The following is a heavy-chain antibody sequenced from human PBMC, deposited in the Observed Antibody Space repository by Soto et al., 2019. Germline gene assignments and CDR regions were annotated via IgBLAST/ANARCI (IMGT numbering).Heavy chain of an antibody. Sequence: GGSLRLSCAASGFSFSAYAMNWVRQAPGKWLQWVSGLVGNGGDRNYADSVRGRFTVSRDNSKNTLYLQMNNLRDEDTAVYYCAKDFIANNGVWEAFDMWGRGTEVTVSS. CDR3: AKDFIANNGVWEAFDM. CDR1: GFSFSAYA. CDR2: LVGNGGDR. J-gene: IGHJ3*02. D-gene: IGHD2-8*01. V-gene: IGHV3-23*01.